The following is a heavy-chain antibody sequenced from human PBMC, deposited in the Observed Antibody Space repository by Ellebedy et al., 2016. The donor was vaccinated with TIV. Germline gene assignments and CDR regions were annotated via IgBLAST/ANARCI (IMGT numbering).Heavy chain of an antibody. J-gene: IGHJ4*02. CDR2: IDYSGSP. CDR3: ARALGYTGSASHYFDH. CDR1: GASISGYY. V-gene: IGHV4-59*01. Sequence: SETLSLTXSVSGASISGYYWNWIRQSPGKGLEWIGYIDYSGSPNYSPSLRRRVTISQDTSKNQVSLKLTSVTAADTAVYYCARALGYTGSASHYFDHWGQGTLATV. D-gene: IGHD5-18*01.